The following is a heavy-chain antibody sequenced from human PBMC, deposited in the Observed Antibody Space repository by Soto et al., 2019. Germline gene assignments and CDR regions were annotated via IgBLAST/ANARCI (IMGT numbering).Heavy chain of an antibody. Sequence: SETLSLTCSVSGDSISGNYWSWIRQSAGKGLEWIGRIHTSGTSNYNPSLRSRVTMSVEASKNHFSLRLNSVTAADTAVYYCARDPVRGVTPAMDVWGQGITVTVSS. CDR3: ARDPVRGVTPAMDV. CDR2: IHTSGTS. D-gene: IGHD3-10*02. J-gene: IGHJ6*02. V-gene: IGHV4-4*07. CDR1: GDSISGNY.